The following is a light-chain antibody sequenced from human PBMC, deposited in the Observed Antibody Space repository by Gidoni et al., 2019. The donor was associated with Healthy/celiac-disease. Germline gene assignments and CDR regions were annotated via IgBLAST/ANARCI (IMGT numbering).Light chain of an antibody. CDR1: SSDVGSYNL. Sequence: QSALTQPASVSGSPGQSITISCTGTSSDVGSYNLVSWYQQHPGKAPKLMIYEVSKRPSGVSNRFSGSKSGNTASLTISGLQAEDEADYYCCSYAGSSLGVVFGGGTKLTVL. CDR3: CSYAGSSLGVV. V-gene: IGLV2-23*02. J-gene: IGLJ2*01. CDR2: EVS.